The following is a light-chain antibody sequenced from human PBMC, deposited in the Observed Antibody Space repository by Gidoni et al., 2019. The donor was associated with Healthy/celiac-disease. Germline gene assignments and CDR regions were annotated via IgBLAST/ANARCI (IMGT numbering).Light chain of an antibody. CDR3: QQYGSSPPVT. CDR2: GAS. CDR1: QSVSSSY. V-gene: IGKV3-20*01. Sequence: EIVLTQSPGTLSLSPGERATLSCRARQSVSSSYLAWYQQKPGQAPRLLIYGASSRATGIPDRFSGSGSGTDFTLTISRLAPEDFAVYYCQQYGSSPPVTFGGGTKVEIK. J-gene: IGKJ4*01.